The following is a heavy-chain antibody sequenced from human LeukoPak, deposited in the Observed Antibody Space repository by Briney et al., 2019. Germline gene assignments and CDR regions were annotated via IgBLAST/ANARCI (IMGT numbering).Heavy chain of an antibody. CDR2: IDPSDSYT. V-gene: IGHV5-10-1*01. J-gene: IGHJ5*02. D-gene: IGHD2-2*01. CDR1: GYSFTSYW. Sequence: GESLKISCKGSGYSFTSYWISWVRQMPGKGLEWMGRIDPSDSYTNYSPSFQGHVTISADKSISTAYLQWSSLKASDTAMYYCARETDQLGYCSSTSCYLYWFDPWGQGTLVTVSP. CDR3: ARETDQLGYCSSTSCYLYWFDP.